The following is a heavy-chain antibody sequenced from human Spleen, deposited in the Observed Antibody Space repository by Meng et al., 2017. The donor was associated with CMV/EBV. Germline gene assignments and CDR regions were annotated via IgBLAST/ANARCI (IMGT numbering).Heavy chain of an antibody. J-gene: IGHJ3*01. CDR2: IRSSSSYI. V-gene: IGHV3-21*01. CDR3: ARDVPRLR. CDR1: GFTFSIYS. D-gene: IGHD3-3*01. Sequence: GESLKISCAASGFTFSIYSMNWVRQAPGKGLEWVSSIRSSSSYIYYADSVKGRFTISRDNAKNSLYLQMNSLRAEDTAVYYCARDVPRLRWGQGTVVTVSS.